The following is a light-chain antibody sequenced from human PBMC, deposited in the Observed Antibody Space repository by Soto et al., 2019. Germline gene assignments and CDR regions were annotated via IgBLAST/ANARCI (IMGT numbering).Light chain of an antibody. CDR1: QSVSSN. CDR3: QQYNNWSPWT. CDR2: DAS. J-gene: IGKJ1*01. Sequence: EMVMTQSPATLSVSPGERATLSCRASQSVSSNLAWYQQKPGQAPRLLIYDASTRATGIPARFSGSGSGTAFTLPISGLQSEEFAVNYCQQYNNWSPWTFGQGTKVEIK. V-gene: IGKV3-15*01.